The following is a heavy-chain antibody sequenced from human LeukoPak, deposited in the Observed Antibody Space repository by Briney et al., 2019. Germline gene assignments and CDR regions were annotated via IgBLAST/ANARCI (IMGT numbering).Heavy chain of an antibody. CDR3: ARAPRDTATYFDY. Sequence: GGSLRLSCAASGFTFSSYAMHWVRQAPGKGLEWVTVISYDGSNKYYADSVKGRFTISRDNSKNTLNLQMNSLRAEDTAVYYCARAPRDTATYFDYWGQGTLVTVSS. V-gene: IGHV3-30*04. D-gene: IGHD5-18*01. J-gene: IGHJ4*02. CDR2: ISYDGSNK. CDR1: GFTFSSYA.